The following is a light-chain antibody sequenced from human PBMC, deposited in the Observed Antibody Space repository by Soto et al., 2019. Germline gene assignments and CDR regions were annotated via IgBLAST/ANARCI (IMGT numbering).Light chain of an antibody. CDR3: QQSYSAAPWT. CDR1: QSIVTY. CDR2: AAS. J-gene: IGKJ1*01. Sequence: DIQMTQSPSSLSASVGDRVTITCRASQSIVTYLNWYLQKPGKAPKLLIYAASNLQSGVPSRLSGSGSGTDFTLPTSSLQPEDFATYFCQQSYSAAPWTFGQGPKVEI. V-gene: IGKV1-39*01.